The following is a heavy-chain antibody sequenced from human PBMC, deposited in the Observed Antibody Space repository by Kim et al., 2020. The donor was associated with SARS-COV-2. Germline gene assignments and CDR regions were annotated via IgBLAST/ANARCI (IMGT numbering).Heavy chain of an antibody. J-gene: IGHJ4*02. CDR2: IYYSGST. CDR1: GGSISSSSYY. CDR3: GGYSSSLYVDYFDY. Sequence: SETLSLTCTVSGGSISSSSYYWGWIRQPPGKGLEWIGSIYYSGSTYYNPSLKSRVTISVDTSKNQFSLKLSSVTAADTAVYYCGGYSSSLYVDYFDYWGQGTLVTVSS. V-gene: IGHV4-39*01. D-gene: IGHD6-13*01.